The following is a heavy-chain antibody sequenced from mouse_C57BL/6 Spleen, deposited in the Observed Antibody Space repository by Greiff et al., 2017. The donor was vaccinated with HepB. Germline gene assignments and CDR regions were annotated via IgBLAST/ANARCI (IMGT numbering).Heavy chain of an antibody. CDR1: GYSITSGYD. CDR2: ISYSGST. V-gene: IGHV3-1*01. Sequence: EVQLKESGPGMVKPSQSLSLTCTVTGYSITSGYDWHWIRHFPGNKLEWMGYISYSGSTNYNPSLKSRISITHDTSKNHFFLKLNSVTTEDTATYYCARGIQYYFDYWGQGTTLTVSS. CDR3: ARGIQYYFDY. J-gene: IGHJ2*01.